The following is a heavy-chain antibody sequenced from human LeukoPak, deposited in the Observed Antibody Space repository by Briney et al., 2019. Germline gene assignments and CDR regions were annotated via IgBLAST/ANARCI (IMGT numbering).Heavy chain of an antibody. CDR1: GFTFSSYA. CDR2: ISGSGGST. J-gene: IGHJ6*02. Sequence: GGSLRLSCAASGFTFSSYAMSWVRQAPGKGLEWVSAISGSGGSTYYADSVKGRFTISRDNSKNTLYLQMNSLRAEDTAVYYCAKDQGNYYDSGGYYLPYYYYYGMDVWGQGTTVTVSS. D-gene: IGHD3-22*01. CDR3: AKDQGNYYDSGGYYLPYYYYYGMDV. V-gene: IGHV3-23*01.